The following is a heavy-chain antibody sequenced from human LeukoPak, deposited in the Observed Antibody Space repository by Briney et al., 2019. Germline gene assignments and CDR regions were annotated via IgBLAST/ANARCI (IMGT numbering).Heavy chain of an antibody. Sequence: SETLSLTCTVSGGSISSYYWSWIRQPAGKGLEWIGRIYTSGSTNYNPSLKSRVTMSVDTSKNQFSLKLSSVTAADTAVYYRARDVGFHYDILTDPPGGDAFDIWGQGTMVTVSS. D-gene: IGHD3-9*01. V-gene: IGHV4-4*07. CDR1: GGSISSYY. J-gene: IGHJ3*02. CDR2: IYTSGST. CDR3: ARDVGFHYDILTDPPGGDAFDI.